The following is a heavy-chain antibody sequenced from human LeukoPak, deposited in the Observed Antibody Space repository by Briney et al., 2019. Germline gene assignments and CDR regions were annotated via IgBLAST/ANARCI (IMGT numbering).Heavy chain of an antibody. CDR2: FIPILGTA. V-gene: IGHV1-69*13. CDR3: ARGLYCSSSTSCYDYGMDV. J-gene: IGHJ6*02. Sequence: GASVKVSCKVSGGSFRSYALNWVRQAPGQGLEWMGGFIPILGTAKYTQNLQGRVTITADESTSTAYMELSSLRYEDTAVYYCARGLYCSSSTSCYDYGMDVWGQGTTVTVSS. D-gene: IGHD2-2*01. CDR1: GGSFRSYA.